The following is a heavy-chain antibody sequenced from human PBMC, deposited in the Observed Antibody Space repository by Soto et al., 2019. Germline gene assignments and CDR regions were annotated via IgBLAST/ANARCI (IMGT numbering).Heavy chain of an antibody. CDR2: INHSGST. V-gene: IGHV4-34*01. CDR3: ARGDILTGYYRGFDY. Sequence: SETLSLTCAVYGGSFIGYYWSCIRHPPGKGLEWIGEINHSGSTNYNPSLKSRVTISVDTSKNQFSLKLSSVTAADTAVYYCARGDILTGYYRGFDYWGQGTLVTVSS. D-gene: IGHD3-9*01. J-gene: IGHJ4*02. CDR1: GGSFIGYY.